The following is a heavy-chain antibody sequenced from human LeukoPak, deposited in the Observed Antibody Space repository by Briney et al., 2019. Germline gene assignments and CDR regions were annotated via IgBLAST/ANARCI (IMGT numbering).Heavy chain of an antibody. D-gene: IGHD3-16*02. CDR2: IIPIFGTA. J-gene: IGHJ4*02. CDR3: ARDGQLSTWYYFDY. V-gene: IGHV1-69*06. Sequence: GSSVKVSCKASGGTFSSYAISWVRQAPGQGLEWMGGIIPIFGTANYAQKFQGRVTITADKSTSTAYMELRSLRSDDTAVYYCARDGQLSTWYYFDYWGQGTLVTVSS. CDR1: GGTFSSYA.